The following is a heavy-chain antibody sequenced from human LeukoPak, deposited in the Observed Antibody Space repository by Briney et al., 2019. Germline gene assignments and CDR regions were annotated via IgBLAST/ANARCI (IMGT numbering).Heavy chain of an antibody. CDR1: GFTFSSYA. V-gene: IGHV3-72*01. CDR2: TRNKANSYTT. D-gene: IGHD4/OR15-4a*01. J-gene: IGHJ4*02. CDR3: ARYLTYPAFFDY. Sequence: GGSLRLSCAASGFTFSSYAMSWVRQAPGKGLEWVGRTRNKANSYTTEYAASVKGRFTISRDDSKNSVYLQMNSLKTEDTAVYYCARYLTYPAFFDYWGQGTLVTVSS.